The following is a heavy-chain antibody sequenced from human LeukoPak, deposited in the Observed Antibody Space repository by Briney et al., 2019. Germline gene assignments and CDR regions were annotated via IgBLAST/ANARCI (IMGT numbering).Heavy chain of an antibody. J-gene: IGHJ3*02. V-gene: IGHV4-31*03. CDR2: IYYTGSA. D-gene: IGHD3-10*01. CDR3: ARAGDKYGSDAFAI. CDR1: GVSIGSGGYY. Sequence: SETLSLTCSVSGVSIGSGGYYWSWIRQHPGKGLEWIGYIYYTGSAYYNPSLKGRITISLDTSKNQFSLKLNSVTAADTAVYYCARAGDKYGSDAFAIWGQGAMVTVSS.